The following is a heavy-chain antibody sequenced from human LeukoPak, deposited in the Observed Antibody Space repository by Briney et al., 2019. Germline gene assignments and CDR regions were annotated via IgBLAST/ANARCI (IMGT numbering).Heavy chain of an antibody. CDR2: INYSGST. D-gene: IGHD3-22*01. CDR3: ARDYYDSSGYPPWYFDY. J-gene: IGHJ4*02. Sequence: PSETLSLTCSVSGGSISTGGYFWSWIRQAPGKGLEWIGHINYSGSTYYNPSLNSRVTISEDRSKNHFSLSLSSVTAADTAVYYCARDYYDSSGYPPWYFDYWGQGTLVTVSS. V-gene: IGHV4-30-2*01. CDR1: GGSISTGGYF.